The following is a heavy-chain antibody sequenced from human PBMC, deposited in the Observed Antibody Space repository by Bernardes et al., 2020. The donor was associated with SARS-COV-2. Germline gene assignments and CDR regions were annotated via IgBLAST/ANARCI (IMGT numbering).Heavy chain of an antibody. CDR1: GYTFTGYY. V-gene: IGHV1-2*02. Sequence: ASVKVSCKASGYTFTGYYMHWVRQAPGQGLEWMGWINPNSGGTNYAQKFQGRVTMTRDTSISTAYMELSRLRSDDTAVYYCAREEVGATLSGAYYYYGMDVWGQGTTVTVSS. D-gene: IGHD1-26*01. CDR2: INPNSGGT. CDR3: AREEVGATLSGAYYYYGMDV. J-gene: IGHJ6*02.